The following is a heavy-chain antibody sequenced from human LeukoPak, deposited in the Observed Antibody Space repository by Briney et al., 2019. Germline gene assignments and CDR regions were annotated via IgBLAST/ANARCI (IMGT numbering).Heavy chain of an antibody. Sequence: SGTLSLTCAVSGGSFSGYYWTWIRQPPGKGLEWIGEINHSGSANYNPSLMSRVTISLDTSKNHFSLNLSSVTAADTAVYYCARGQGTVTTHWGQGTLVTVSS. CDR3: ARGQGTVTTH. CDR2: INHSGSA. V-gene: IGHV4-34*01. CDR1: GGSFSGYY. J-gene: IGHJ4*02. D-gene: IGHD4-11*01.